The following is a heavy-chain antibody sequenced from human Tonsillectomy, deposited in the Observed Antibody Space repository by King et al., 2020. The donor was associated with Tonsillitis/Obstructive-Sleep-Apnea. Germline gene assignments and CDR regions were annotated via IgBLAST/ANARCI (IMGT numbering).Heavy chain of an antibody. CDR3: ARVGPDYLDAFDI. J-gene: IGHJ3*02. D-gene: IGHD4/OR15-4a*01. CDR1: GGSISSYY. V-gene: IGHV4-4*07. Sequence: VQLQESGPGLVKPSETLSLTCTVSGGSISSYYWSWLRLPAGEGLTWIGHVYTSGSTNYNPSLKSRVTMSVDTSKNQFSLKVTSVTAADTAVYYCARVGPDYLDAFDIWGQGTMVTVSS. CDR2: VYTSGST.